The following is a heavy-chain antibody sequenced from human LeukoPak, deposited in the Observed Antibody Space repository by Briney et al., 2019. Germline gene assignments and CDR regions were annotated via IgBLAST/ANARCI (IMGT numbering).Heavy chain of an antibody. Sequence: ASVKVSCKASGYTFTSYDINWVRQATGQGLERMGWMNPNSGNTGYAQKFQGRVTMTRNTSISTAYMELSSLRSEDTAVYYCAREGSSPDYYYYYMDVWGKGTTVTVSS. CDR2: MNPNSGNT. D-gene: IGHD6-6*01. V-gene: IGHV1-8*01. J-gene: IGHJ6*03. CDR3: AREGSSPDYYYYYMDV. CDR1: GYTFTSYD.